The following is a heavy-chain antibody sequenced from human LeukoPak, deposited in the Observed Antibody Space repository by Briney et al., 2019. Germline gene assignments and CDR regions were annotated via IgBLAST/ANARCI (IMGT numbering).Heavy chain of an antibody. CDR2: ITGSGGST. J-gene: IGHJ4*02. V-gene: IGHV3-23*01. CDR3: ARDERLLSFLK. CDR1: GFTFSSYA. Sequence: GGSLRLSCAASGFTFSSYAMHWVRQAPGKGLEWVSGITGSGGSTYYADSVKGRFTISRDNSKNTLYLQMNSLRAEDTAIYYCARDERLLSFLKWGQGTLVTVSS. D-gene: IGHD3-3*01.